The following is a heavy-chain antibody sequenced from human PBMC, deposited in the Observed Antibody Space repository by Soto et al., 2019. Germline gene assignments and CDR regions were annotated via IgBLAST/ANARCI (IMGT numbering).Heavy chain of an antibody. D-gene: IGHD3-10*01. J-gene: IGHJ3*02. CDR1: GFTFSSYA. CDR2: ISSNGGST. Sequence: GGSLRLSCAASGFTFSSYAMHWVRQAPGKGLEYVSAISSNGGSTYYANSVKGRFTISRDNSKNTLYLQMGSLRAEDMAVYYCARVVLWFGELWRGAFDIWGQGTMVTVSS. CDR3: ARVVLWFGELWRGAFDI. V-gene: IGHV3-64*01.